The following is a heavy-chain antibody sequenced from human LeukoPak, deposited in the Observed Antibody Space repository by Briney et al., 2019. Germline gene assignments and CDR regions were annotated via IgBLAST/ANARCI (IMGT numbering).Heavy chain of an antibody. Sequence: GGSLRLSCAASGFTFSSYAMHWVRQAPGKGLEWVAVISYDGSNKYYADSVKGRFTISRDNSKNTLYLQMNSLRAEDTAVYYCARDLNWNYPAQYLDYWGQGTLVTVSS. V-gene: IGHV3-30*01. CDR1: GFTFSSYA. D-gene: IGHD1-7*01. CDR2: ISYDGSNK. CDR3: ARDLNWNYPAQYLDY. J-gene: IGHJ4*02.